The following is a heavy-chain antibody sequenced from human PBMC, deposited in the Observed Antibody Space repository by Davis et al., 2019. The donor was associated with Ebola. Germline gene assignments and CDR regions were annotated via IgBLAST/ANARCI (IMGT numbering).Heavy chain of an antibody. J-gene: IGHJ3*02. CDR1: GYTFTSYA. D-gene: IGHD6-19*01. Sequence: ASVKVSCKASGYTFTSYAMHWVRQAPGQRLEWMGWINADTGNTKYSQKFQGRVTFTRDTSATTAYMELSSLRSEDTAVYYCAGGVSGWDASDIWGRGTMVTVSS. V-gene: IGHV1-3*01. CDR2: INADTGNT. CDR3: AGGVSGWDASDI.